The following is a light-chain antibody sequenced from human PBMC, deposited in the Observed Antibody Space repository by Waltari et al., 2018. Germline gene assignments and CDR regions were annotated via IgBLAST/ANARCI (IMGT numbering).Light chain of an antibody. CDR3: QQYYSTPLT. CDR1: QSVLYSSNNKNY. J-gene: IGKJ4*01. Sequence: DIVMTQSPDSLAVSLGERANINCKSSQSVLYSSNNKNYLAWYQQKPGQPPKLLIYWASTRESGVPDRFSGSGSGTDFTLTISILQAEDVAVYYCQQYYSTPLTFGGGTKVEIK. V-gene: IGKV4-1*01. CDR2: WAS.